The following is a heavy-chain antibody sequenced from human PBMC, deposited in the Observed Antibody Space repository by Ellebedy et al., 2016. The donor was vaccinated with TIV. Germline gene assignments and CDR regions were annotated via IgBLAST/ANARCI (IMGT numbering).Heavy chain of an antibody. J-gene: IGHJ4*02. CDR2: ITWEGENT. CDR1: GFNFDDYA. Sequence: GESLKISXAASGFNFDDYAMHWVRQPPGKGLEWVSLITWEGENTYYADSVKGRFTVSRDDSKNSLYLQLNSLRPEDTALYYCAKDAERIRGIVTLDIDFWGQGTLVTVSS. CDR3: AKDAERIRGIVTLDIDF. V-gene: IGHV3-43D*03. D-gene: IGHD3-10*01.